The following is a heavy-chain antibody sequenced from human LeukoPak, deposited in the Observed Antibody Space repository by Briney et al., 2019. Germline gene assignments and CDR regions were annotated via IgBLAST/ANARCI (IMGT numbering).Heavy chain of an antibody. V-gene: IGHV3-30-3*01. D-gene: IGHD1-26*01. Sequence: GGSLRLSCAASGFTFSSYAMHWVRQAPGKGLEWVAVISYDGSNKYYPDSVRGRFTISRDNSKNTLSLQMNSLRAEDAAVYYCASQVGATTETDYWGQGTLVTVSS. CDR2: ISYDGSNK. CDR1: GFTFSSYA. CDR3: ASQVGATTETDY. J-gene: IGHJ4*02.